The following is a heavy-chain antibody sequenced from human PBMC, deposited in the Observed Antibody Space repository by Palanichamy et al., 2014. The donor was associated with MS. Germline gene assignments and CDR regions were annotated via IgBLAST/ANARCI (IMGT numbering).Heavy chain of an antibody. CDR1: GFTFSTYA. CDR2: ISASGGSS. CDR3: AKKHGYCSGTSCYNYPMDV. V-gene: IGHV3-23*01. J-gene: IGHJ6*02. Sequence: VQLLESGGDLVQPGGSLRVSCLASGFTFSTYAMTWVRQAPGKGLEWVSVISASGGSSYYADNSKNTLYLEMNSLRVEDTAVYYCAKKHGYCSGTSCYNYPMDVWGQGTMVTVS. D-gene: IGHD2-2*02.